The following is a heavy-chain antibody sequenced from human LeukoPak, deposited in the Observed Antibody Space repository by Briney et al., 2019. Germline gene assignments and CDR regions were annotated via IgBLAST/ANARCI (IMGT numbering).Heavy chain of an antibody. CDR3: ARAVYCSGGSCYEDFNYFDY. J-gene: IGHJ4*02. CDR1: GFTFSSYW. V-gene: IGHV3-7*01. D-gene: IGHD2-15*01. CDR2: IKQDGSEK. Sequence: GGSLRLSCAASGFTFSSYWMSWVRQAPGKGLEWVANIKQDGSEKYYVDSVKGRFTISRGNAKNSLYLQMNSLRAEDTAVYYCARAVYCSGGSCYEDFNYFDYWGQGTLVTVSS.